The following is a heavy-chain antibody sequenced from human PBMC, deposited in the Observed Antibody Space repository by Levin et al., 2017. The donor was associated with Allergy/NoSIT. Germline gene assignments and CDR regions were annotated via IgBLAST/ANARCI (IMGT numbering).Heavy chain of an antibody. D-gene: IGHD3-10*01. J-gene: IGHJ6*03. CDR3: AREADYGSGRWSRYYYYMDV. CDR1: GDSVSSNSAA. V-gene: IGHV6-1*01. CDR2: TYYRSKWYN. Sequence: SQTLSLTCAISGDSVSSNSAAWNWIRQSPSRGLEWLGRTYYRSKWYNDYAVSVKSRITINPDTSKNQFSLQLNSVTPEDTAVYYCAREADYGSGRWSRYYYYMDVWGKGTTVTVSS.